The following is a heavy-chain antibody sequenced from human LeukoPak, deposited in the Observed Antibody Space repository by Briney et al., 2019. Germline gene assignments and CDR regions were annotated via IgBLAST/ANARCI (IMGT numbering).Heavy chain of an antibody. J-gene: IGHJ4*02. CDR2: ISSGGTYE. Sequence: GGSLRLSCAASGFTFSNYAMHWVRQAPGKGLEWVSLISSGGTYEYYADSVKGRFTISRDNSKNTLYRQLNSLRAEDTAVYYCARDSTYYYDSGSSGPHYFDNWGQGTLVTVSS. CDR3: ARDSTYYYDSGSSGPHYFDN. V-gene: IGHV3-30*01. CDR1: GFTFSNYA. D-gene: IGHD3-10*01.